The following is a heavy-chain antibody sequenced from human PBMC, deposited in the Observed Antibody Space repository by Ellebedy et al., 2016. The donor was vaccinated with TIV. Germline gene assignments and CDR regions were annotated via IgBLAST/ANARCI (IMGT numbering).Heavy chain of an antibody. J-gene: IGHJ5*02. V-gene: IGHV1-46*01. Sequence: ASVKVSCXASGYTFTSYYMHWVRQAPGQGLEWMGIINPSGGSTSYAQKFQGRVTMTRDTSTSTVYMELSSLRSEDTAVYYSARPVGAAFDPWGQGTLVTVSS. CDR1: GYTFTSYY. D-gene: IGHD1-26*01. CDR3: ARPVGAAFDP. CDR2: INPSGGST.